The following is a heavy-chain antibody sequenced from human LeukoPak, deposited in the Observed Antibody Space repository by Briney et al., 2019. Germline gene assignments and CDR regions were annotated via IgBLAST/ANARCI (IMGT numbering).Heavy chain of an antibody. J-gene: IGHJ3*02. CDR2: ISSSSSYI. CDR1: GFTFSSYS. CDR3: AKRIVVLPEGAFDI. D-gene: IGHD2-2*01. V-gene: IGHV3-21*01. Sequence: PGGSLRLSCAASGFTFSSYSMNWVRQAPGKGLEWVSSISSSSSYIYYADSVKGRFTISRDNSKNTLYLQMDSLRRDDTAVYYCAKRIVVLPEGAFDIWGQGTMVTVSS.